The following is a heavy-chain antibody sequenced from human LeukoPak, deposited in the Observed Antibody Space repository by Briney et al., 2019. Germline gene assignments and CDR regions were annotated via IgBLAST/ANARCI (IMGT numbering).Heavy chain of an antibody. CDR3: AGDIVRVTSFDY. CDR1: GFTFSSYS. D-gene: IGHD2-8*02. J-gene: IGHJ4*02. V-gene: IGHV3-21*01. Sequence: GGSLRPSCAASGFTFSSYSMNWVRQAPGKGLEWVSSISSSSSYIYYADSVKGRFTISRDNAKNSLYLQMNSLRAEDTAVYYCAGDIVRVTSFDYWGQGTLVTVSS. CDR2: ISSSSSYI.